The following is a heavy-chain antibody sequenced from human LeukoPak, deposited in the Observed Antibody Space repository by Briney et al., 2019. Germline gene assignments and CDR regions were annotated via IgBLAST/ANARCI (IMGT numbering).Heavy chain of an antibody. CDR3: ARVYCSGGSCYSSFQH. J-gene: IGHJ1*01. CDR1: GFTFSSYW. Sequence: GGSLRLSCAASGFTFSSYWMHWVRQAPGKGLVWVSRIDSDGSSTSYADSVKGRFTISRDNAKNTLYLQRNSLRAEDTAVYYCARVYCSGGSCYSSFQHWGQGTLVTVSS. V-gene: IGHV3-74*01. D-gene: IGHD2-15*01. CDR2: IDSDGSST.